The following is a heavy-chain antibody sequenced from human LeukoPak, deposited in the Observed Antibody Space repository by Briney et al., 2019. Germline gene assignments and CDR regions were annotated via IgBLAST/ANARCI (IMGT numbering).Heavy chain of an antibody. CDR3: ARHGKWGPLDF. V-gene: IGHV5-51*01. CDR2: MHSGDSHI. CDR1: GYSFTTYW. D-gene: IGHD1-26*01. Sequence: GESLKISCKAFGYSFTTYWIAWVRQMPGKGLEWMGMMHSGDSHIRYSPSFQGQVTFSTDKSISTAYLQWSSLKASDTAMYFCARHGKWGPLDFWGQGTLVTVSS. J-gene: IGHJ4*02.